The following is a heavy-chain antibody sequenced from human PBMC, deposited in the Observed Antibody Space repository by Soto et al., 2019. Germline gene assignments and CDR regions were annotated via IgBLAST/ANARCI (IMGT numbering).Heavy chain of an antibody. CDR3: AREPATAKPEGVDF. J-gene: IGHJ4*02. Sequence: XSVKVSCKASGYPFIDYYIHWVRQAPGQGLEWMGWINPNSGGTKYAPKFQGGVTMTRDTSITTAYMELSRLRSGDTAVYYCAREPATAKPEGVDFWGQGTLVTVSS. CDR2: INPNSGGT. D-gene: IGHD1-1*01. V-gene: IGHV1-2*02. CDR1: GYPFIDYY.